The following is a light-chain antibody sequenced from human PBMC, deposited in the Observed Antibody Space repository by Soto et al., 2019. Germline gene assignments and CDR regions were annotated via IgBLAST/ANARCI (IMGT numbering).Light chain of an antibody. V-gene: IGLV2-14*01. Sequence: QSALTQPASVSGSPGQSITISCTGTSSDVGGYNYVSWYHQHPGKAPKLMIYDVSNRPSGVSNRFSGSKSGNTASLTISGLQAEDEADYYCSSYTSSSTDVVFGGGTKVTVL. CDR2: DVS. CDR1: SSDVGGYNY. J-gene: IGLJ2*01. CDR3: SSYTSSSTDVV.